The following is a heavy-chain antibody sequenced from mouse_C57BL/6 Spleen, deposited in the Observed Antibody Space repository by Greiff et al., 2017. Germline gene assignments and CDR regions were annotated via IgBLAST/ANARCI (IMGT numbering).Heavy chain of an antibody. D-gene: IGHD2-5*01. Sequence: EVQLQQSGAELVRPGASVKLSCTASGFNIKDDYMHWVKQRPEQGLEWIGWIDPENGDTEYASKFKGRATITADTSSNTVYLQLSSLTSEDTAVYYCTTCHSNFYAMDYWGQGTSVTVSA. CDR1: GFNIKDDY. CDR2: IDPENGDT. V-gene: IGHV14-4*01. CDR3: TTCHSNFYAMDY. J-gene: IGHJ4*01.